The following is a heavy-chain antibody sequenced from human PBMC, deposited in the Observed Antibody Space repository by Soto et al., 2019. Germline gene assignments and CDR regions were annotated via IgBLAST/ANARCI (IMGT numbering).Heavy chain of an antibody. D-gene: IGHD1-26*01. CDR3: ARIDCTTTTRDSWFEP. CDR2: IDPGDTYA. J-gene: IGHJ5*02. V-gene: IGHV5-10-1*01. CDR1: GYTFTTFW. Sequence: GESLKISCTGFGYTFTTFWISWVRQMPGKGLEWMGRIDPGDTYATYSPAFQGHVTISADKATSTAYLQWSSLKASDTAMYFCARIDCTTTTRDSWFEPWGQGTLVTVAS.